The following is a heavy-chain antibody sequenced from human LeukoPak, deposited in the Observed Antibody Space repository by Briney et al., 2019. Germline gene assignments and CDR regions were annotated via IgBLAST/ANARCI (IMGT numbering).Heavy chain of an antibody. J-gene: IGHJ5*02. CDR1: GFTVSNDY. V-gene: IGHV3-66*04. CDR2: MYSGGST. CDR3: ARHDWFDP. Sequence: PGGSLRLSCAVSGFTVSNDYMSWVRHAPGKGLEWVSVMYSGGSTYYADSVKGRFTISRDNSQNTLYPQMNSLRAEDTAMYYCARHDWFDPWGQGTLVTVSS.